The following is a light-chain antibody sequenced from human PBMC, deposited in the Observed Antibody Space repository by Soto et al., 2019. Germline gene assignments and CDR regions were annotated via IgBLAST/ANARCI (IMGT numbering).Light chain of an antibody. CDR3: QQSFSTPYS. V-gene: IGKV1-39*01. Sequence: DIQMTQSPSSLSASVGDRVTISCRASQSIARFLNWYQQKPGKAPKLLIYASSTLQGGVPSSFSGSGSGTDFTLTISSLQPDDVPTYFCQQSFSTPYSFGQGTKLDIK. CDR1: QSIARF. J-gene: IGKJ2*01. CDR2: ASS.